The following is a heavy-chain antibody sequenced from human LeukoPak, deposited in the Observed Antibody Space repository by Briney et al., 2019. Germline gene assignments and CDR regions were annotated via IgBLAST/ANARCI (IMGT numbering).Heavy chain of an antibody. Sequence: GESLKISCAASGSIFSDHYMGWIRQAPGKGLEWVSYIDKSGTNIDYADSVKGRFTVSRGNTRNSLFLQMNSLSAEDTAVYFCAREERRLYGNPDHWGQGTLVTVSS. CDR3: AREERRLYGNPDH. CDR1: GSIFSDHY. CDR2: IDKSGTNI. D-gene: IGHD2/OR15-2a*01. J-gene: IGHJ4*02. V-gene: IGHV3-11*01.